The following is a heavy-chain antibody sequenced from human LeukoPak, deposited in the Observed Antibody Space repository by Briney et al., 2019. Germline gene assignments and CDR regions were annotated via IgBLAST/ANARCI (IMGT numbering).Heavy chain of an antibody. D-gene: IGHD6-19*01. CDR1: DASITNYY. CDR2: IYYSGST. J-gene: IGHJ4*02. Sequence: SDTLSLTCTVSDASITNYYWGWIRQHPGKGLEWIGYIYYSGSTYYNPSLKSRVTISVDTSKNQFSLKLSSVTAADTAVYYCARAEYSSGWYNYWGQGTLVTVSS. CDR3: ARAEYSSGWYNY. V-gene: IGHV4-31*03.